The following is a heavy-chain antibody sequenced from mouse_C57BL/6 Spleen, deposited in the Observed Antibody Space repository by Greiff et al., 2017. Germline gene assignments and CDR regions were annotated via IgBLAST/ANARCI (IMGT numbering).Heavy chain of an antibody. V-gene: IGHV1-76*01. D-gene: IGHD2-1*01. CDR1: GYTFTDYY. J-gene: IGHJ4*01. Sequence: VQLQQSGAELVRPGASVKLSCKASGYTFTDYYINWVKQRPGQGLEWIARIYPGSGNTYYNEKFKGKATLTAEKSSSTAYMQLSSLTSEDSAVYFCARGGGFYYGNPYYAMDYWGQGTSVTVSS. CDR3: ARGGGFYYGNPYYAMDY. CDR2: IYPGSGNT.